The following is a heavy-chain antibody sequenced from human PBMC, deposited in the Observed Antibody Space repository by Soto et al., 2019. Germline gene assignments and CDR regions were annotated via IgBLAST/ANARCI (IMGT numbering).Heavy chain of an antibody. CDR1: GYTFTSHD. CDR2: LNPYNGKT. Sequence: QAQLVQSGTEVKTPGASVKVSCKASGYTFTSHDINWVRQATGQGLEWMGWLNPYNGKTAYAQRFQGGVTMTWNATTATVNLELSSLRSEDTAMYYCARVSSIAARRSFDSWGQGTLVTVSS. CDR3: ARVSSIAARRSFDS. V-gene: IGHV1-8*01. J-gene: IGHJ4*02. D-gene: IGHD6-6*01.